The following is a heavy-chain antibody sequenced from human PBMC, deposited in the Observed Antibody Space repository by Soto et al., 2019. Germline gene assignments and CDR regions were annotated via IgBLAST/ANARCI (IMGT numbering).Heavy chain of an antibody. V-gene: IGHV3-66*01. CDR1: GFIVDDNY. D-gene: IGHD2-21*01. J-gene: IGHJ4*02. CDR2: LYRGGTT. Sequence: EVQVVESGGGLVQPGGSLRLSCAASGFIVDDNYMTWVRQAPGKGLEWVSVLYRGGTTHYTDSVRDRFTISRDKSKNTVYLQMSNLRAEDTAVYYCARGSYTTTDCYVFSGYYFDIWGQGTLVTVSS. CDR3: ARGSYTTTDCYVFSGYYFDI.